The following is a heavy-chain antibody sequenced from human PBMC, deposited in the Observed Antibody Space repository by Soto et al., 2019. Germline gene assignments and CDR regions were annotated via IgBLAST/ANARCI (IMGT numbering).Heavy chain of an antibody. CDR2: IRSKAYGGTT. V-gene: IGHV3-49*04. CDR1: GFTFGDYA. J-gene: IGHJ3*02. D-gene: IGHD3-10*02. Sequence: GGSLRLSCTASGFTFGDYAMSWVRQAPGKGLEWVGFIRSKAYGGTTEYAASVKGRFTISRDDSKGIAYLQMNSLKTEDTAVYYCSRITMSLDAFDIWGQGTMVTVSS. CDR3: SRITMSLDAFDI.